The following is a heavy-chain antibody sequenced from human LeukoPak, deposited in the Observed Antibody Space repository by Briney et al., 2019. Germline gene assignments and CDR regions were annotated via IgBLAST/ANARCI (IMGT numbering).Heavy chain of an antibody. V-gene: IGHV6-1*01. CDR1: GDSFSSKSAA. CDR2: TYYRSKWYN. Sequence: SQTLSLTCAISGDSFSSKSAAWNWIRQSPSRGLEWLGRTYYRSKWYNDYAVSVKSRITINPDTSKNQFSLQLNSVTAADTAVYYCASRWAGGWYGTTYWGQGTLVTVSS. CDR3: ASRWAGGWYGTTY. D-gene: IGHD6-19*01. J-gene: IGHJ4*02.